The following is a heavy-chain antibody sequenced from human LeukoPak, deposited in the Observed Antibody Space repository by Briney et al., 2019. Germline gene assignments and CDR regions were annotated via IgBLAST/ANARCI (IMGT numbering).Heavy chain of an antibody. J-gene: IGHJ4*02. CDR3: ARAYGDYVHYFDY. CDR1: GCSISSYY. V-gene: IGHV4-59*01. D-gene: IGHD4-17*01. CDR2: IYYSGST. Sequence: SETLSLTCTVSGCSISSYYWSWIRQPPGKGLEWIGYIYYSGSTNYNPSLKSRVTISVDTCKNQFSLKLSSVTAADTAVYYCARAYGDYVHYFDYWGQGTLVTVSS.